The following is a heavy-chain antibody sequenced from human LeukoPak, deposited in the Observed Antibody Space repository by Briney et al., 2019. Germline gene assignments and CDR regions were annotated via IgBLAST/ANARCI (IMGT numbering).Heavy chain of an antibody. J-gene: IGHJ4*02. D-gene: IGHD5-18*01. CDR3: ARRATTERGHSYGLDY. CDR1: GFTLSSYG. CDR2: ISSSGSTI. V-gene: IGHV3-48*04. Sequence: GGSLRLSCAASGFTLSSYGMHRVRQAPGKGLEWVSYISSSGSTIYYADSVKGRFTISRDNAKNSLYLQMNSLKAEDTAVYYCARRATTERGHSYGLDYWGQGTLVTVSS.